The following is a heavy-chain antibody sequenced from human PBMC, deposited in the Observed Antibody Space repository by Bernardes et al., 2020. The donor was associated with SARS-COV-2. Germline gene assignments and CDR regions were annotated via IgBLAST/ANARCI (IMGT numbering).Heavy chain of an antibody. Sequence: SDTLTLTCTVSGDSINNSYWSWIRQSPGQGLEWIGYISHSGSTTYNPSLKSRVTMSVDTSNNHFSLKLTSLTTADTAVYFCARGVSVSIWGQGTMVTVSS. J-gene: IGHJ3*02. CDR2: ISHSGST. CDR3: ARGVSVSI. CDR1: GDSINNSY. D-gene: IGHD3-10*01. V-gene: IGHV4-59*01.